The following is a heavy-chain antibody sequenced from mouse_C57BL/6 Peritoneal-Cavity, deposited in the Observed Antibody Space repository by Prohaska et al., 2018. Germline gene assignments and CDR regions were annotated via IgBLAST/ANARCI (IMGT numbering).Heavy chain of an antibody. CDR2: SNRNNGGK. Sequence: EVQLQQSGPELVKPGASVKMSCKASGYTFPDYYLNWVKQSHGKRVEWMGDSNRNNGGKSYNQKGKGKATWTVDKSFSTAYMGFRSLTAEDSAGYYCAYGDFDVWGTGTTVTVAS. CDR3: AYGDFDV. D-gene: IGHD1-1*02. J-gene: IGHJ1*03. V-gene: IGHV1-26*01. CDR1: GYTFPDYY.